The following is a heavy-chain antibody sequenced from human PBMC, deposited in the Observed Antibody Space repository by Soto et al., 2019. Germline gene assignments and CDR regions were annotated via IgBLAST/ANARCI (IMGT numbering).Heavy chain of an antibody. D-gene: IGHD5-18*01. Sequence: GGSLRLSCAASGFTFSDYYMSWIRQAPGKGLEWVSYISSSGSTIYYADSVKGRFTISRDNAKNSLYLQMNSLRAEDTAVYYCARSSSWIQLWFSIDYWGQGTLVTVSS. CDR2: ISSSGSTI. CDR1: GFTFSDYY. J-gene: IGHJ4*02. CDR3: ARSSSWIQLWFSIDY. V-gene: IGHV3-11*01.